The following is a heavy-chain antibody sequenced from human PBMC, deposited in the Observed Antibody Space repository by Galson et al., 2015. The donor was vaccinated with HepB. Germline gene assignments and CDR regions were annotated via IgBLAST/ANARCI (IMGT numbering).Heavy chain of an antibody. CDR2: INSDGSST. Sequence: SLRLSCAASGFTFSSYWMHWVRQAPGKGLVWVSRINSDGSSTSYADSVKGRFTISRDNAKNTLYLQMNSLRAEDTAVYYCARDSAYSGYFDYWGQGTLVTVSS. CDR1: GFTFSSYW. V-gene: IGHV3-74*01. J-gene: IGHJ4*02. D-gene: IGHD1-26*01. CDR3: ARDSAYSGYFDY.